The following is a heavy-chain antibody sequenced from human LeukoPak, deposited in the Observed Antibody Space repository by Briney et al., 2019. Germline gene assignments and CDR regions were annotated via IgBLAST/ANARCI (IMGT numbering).Heavy chain of an antibody. D-gene: IGHD4-17*01. J-gene: IGHJ3*02. CDR1: GGSITSSSYY. CDR3: TREYGFMTTVFHAFDI. CDR2: VYYSGNT. V-gene: IGHV4-39*07. Sequence: PSETLSLTCTVSGGSITSSSYYWGWIRQPPGKGLEWIRSVYYSGNTYYNSSLKSRVTISVDTSKNQFSLKLSSVTAADTAIYYCTREYGFMTTVFHAFDIWGQGTMVTVSS.